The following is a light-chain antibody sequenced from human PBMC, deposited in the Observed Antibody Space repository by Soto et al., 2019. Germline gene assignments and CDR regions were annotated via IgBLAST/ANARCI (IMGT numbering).Light chain of an antibody. CDR2: DAS. CDR1: QGVSSY. CDR3: QQRSNWPLT. V-gene: IGKV3-11*01. Sequence: EIVVTQSPATLSLSPGERATLSCRASQGVSSYLAWYQQKPGQAPRLLIYDASNRATGIPARFSGSGSGTDFTLTISSLEPEDFAVYYCQQRSNWPLTFGQGTKVDIK. J-gene: IGKJ1*01.